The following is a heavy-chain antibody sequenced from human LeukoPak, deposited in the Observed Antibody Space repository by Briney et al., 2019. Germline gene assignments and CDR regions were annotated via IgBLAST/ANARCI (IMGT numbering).Heavy chain of an antibody. CDR3: ARGVLARGSSGWYFDY. J-gene: IGHJ4*02. Sequence: PGGSLRLSCAASGFTFSNYGMHWVRQAPGKGLGWVAVVSFDGIIKHYAEAVQGRFTISRDNSKNTLYLQMGSLRAEDMAVYYCARGVLARGSSGWYFDYWGQGTLVTVSS. CDR2: VSFDGIIK. D-gene: IGHD6-19*01. V-gene: IGHV3-30*03. CDR1: GFTFSNYG.